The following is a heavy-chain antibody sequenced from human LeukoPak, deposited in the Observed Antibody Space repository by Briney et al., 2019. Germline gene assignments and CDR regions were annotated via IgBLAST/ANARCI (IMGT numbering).Heavy chain of an antibody. V-gene: IGHV3-74*01. J-gene: IGHJ6*03. CDR3: ARDTAVVGYYYMDV. CDR1: GFTFSSYW. CDR2: INTDGSST. Sequence: GGSLRLSCAAPGFTFSSYWMHWVRQAPGKGLVWVSRINTDGSSTNYADSVKGRFTISRDNAKNTLYLQMSSLRADDTAVYYCARDTAVVGYYYMDVWGKGATVTVSS. D-gene: IGHD6-19*01.